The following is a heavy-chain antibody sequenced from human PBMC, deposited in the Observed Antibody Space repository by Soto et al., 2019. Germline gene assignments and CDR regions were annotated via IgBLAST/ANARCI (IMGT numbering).Heavy chain of an antibody. CDR3: ARDRNTAMTP. CDR1: GFTFSSYA. V-gene: IGHV3-30-3*01. D-gene: IGHD5-18*01. CDR2: ISYDGSNK. J-gene: IGHJ4*02. Sequence: GGSLRLSCAASGFTFSSYAMHWVRQAPGKGLGWVAVISYDGSNKYYADSVKGRFTISRDNSKNTLYLQMNSLRAEDTAVYYCARDRNTAMTPWGQGTLVTVSS.